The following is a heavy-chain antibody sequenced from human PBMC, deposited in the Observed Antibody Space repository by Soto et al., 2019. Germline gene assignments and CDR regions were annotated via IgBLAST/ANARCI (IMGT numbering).Heavy chain of an antibody. CDR2: IYYSGST. D-gene: IGHD6-19*01. CDR3: ARDYSHSSGWYGLDY. J-gene: IGHJ4*02. CDR1: GGSISSYY. Sequence: SETLSLTCTVSGGSISSYYWSWIRQPPGKGLEWIGYIYYSGSTNYNPSLKSRVTISVDTSKNQFSLQLSSVTPEDTAVYYCARDYSHSSGWYGLDYWGQGTLVIVSS. V-gene: IGHV4-59*01.